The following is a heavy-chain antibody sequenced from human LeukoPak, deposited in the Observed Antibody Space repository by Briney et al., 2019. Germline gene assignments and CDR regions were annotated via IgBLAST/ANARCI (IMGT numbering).Heavy chain of an antibody. CDR1: GGSFSNYA. V-gene: IGHV1-69*04. CDR3: ARGQVVVAVYYYYYMDV. CDR2: ITPIVDIA. Sequence: SVKVSCKASGGSFSNYAFSWVRQAPGQGLEWMGRITPIVDIATYIQKFQGRVTITGNTSISTAYMELSSLRSEDTAVYYCARGQVVVAVYYYYYMDVWGKGTTVTVSS. J-gene: IGHJ6*03. D-gene: IGHD2-15*01.